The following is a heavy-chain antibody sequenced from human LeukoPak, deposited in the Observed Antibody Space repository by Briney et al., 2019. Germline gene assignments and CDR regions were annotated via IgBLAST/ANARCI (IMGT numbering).Heavy chain of an antibody. CDR2: IYHSGST. CDR1: GYSISSGYY. J-gene: IGHJ5*02. V-gene: IGHV4-38-2*02. CDR3: ARDAAVVVPAAPNWFDP. D-gene: IGHD2-2*01. Sequence: SETLSLTCTVSGYSISSGYYWGWFRQPPGKGLEWIGSIYHSGSTYYNPSLKSRVTISVDTSKNQFSLKLSSVTAADTAVYYCARDAAVVVPAAPNWFDPWGQGTLVTVSS.